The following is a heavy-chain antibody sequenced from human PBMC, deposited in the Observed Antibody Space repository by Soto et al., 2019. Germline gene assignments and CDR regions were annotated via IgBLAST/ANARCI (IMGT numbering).Heavy chain of an antibody. CDR1: GFTFSSYW. D-gene: IGHD3-22*01. CDR3: AIRASYYDSSGYFDY. CDR2: INSDGSST. V-gene: IGHV3-74*01. J-gene: IGHJ4*02. Sequence: SGGSLRLSCAASGFTFSSYWMHWVRQAPGKGQVWVSRINSDGSSTSYADSVKGRFTISRDNAKNTLYLQMNSLRAEDTAVYYCAIRASYYDSSGYFDYWGQGTLVTVSS.